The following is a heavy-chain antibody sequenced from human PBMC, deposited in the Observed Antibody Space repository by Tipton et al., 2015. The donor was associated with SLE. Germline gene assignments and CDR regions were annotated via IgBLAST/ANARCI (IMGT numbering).Heavy chain of an antibody. J-gene: IGHJ4*02. CDR2: INHSGST. V-gene: IGHV4-34*01. CDR3: ARGPPFDY. Sequence: TLSLTCAVYGGSFSGYYWSWIRQPPGKGLEWIGEINHSGSTNYNPSLKSRVTISVETSKNQFSLKLSPVTAADPAVYYCARGPPFDYWGQGTLVTVSS. CDR1: GGSFSGYY.